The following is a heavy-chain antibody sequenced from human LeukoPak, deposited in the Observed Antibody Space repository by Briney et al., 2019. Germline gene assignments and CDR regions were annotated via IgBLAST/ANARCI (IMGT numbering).Heavy chain of an antibody. CDR1: GFTFSSYE. J-gene: IGHJ6*03. D-gene: IGHD1-1*01. V-gene: IGHV3-48*03. Sequence: GGSLRLSCAASGFTFSSYEMNWVRQAPGKGLEWVSYISSRGSTIYYADSVKGRFTISRDNAKNSLYLQMNSLRAEDTAVYYCARLERELLGYYYYYMDVWGKGTTVTVSS. CDR2: ISSRGSTI. CDR3: ARLERELLGYYYYYMDV.